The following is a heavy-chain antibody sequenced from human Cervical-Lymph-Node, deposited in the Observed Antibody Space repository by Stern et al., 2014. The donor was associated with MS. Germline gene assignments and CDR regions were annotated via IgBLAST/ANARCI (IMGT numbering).Heavy chain of an antibody. Sequence: EVQLLESGGGLVQPGRSLRLSCIGSGFTFGDYTMTWFCQAPGKGLEWVGLIKTKTYGGTTEYAASVKGIFTISRDDTKSIAYLQMNSLKIDDTAVYYCARDGRQWLAIPYYFDYWGQGTLVTVSS. CDR3: ARDGRQWLAIPYYFDY. CDR1: GFTFGDYT. V-gene: IGHV3-49*03. CDR2: IKTKTYGGTT. D-gene: IGHD6-19*01. J-gene: IGHJ4*02.